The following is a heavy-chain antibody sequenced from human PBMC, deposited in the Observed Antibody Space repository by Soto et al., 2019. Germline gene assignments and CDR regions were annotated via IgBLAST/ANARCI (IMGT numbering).Heavy chain of an antibody. CDR3: ARWAFSSWYESWFDP. J-gene: IGHJ5*02. D-gene: IGHD6-13*01. V-gene: IGHV4-31*03. CDR2: IYYSGST. CDR1: GGSISSGGYY. Sequence: QVQLQESGPGLVKPSQTLSLTCTVSGGSISSGGYYWSWIRQHPGKGLEWIGYIYYSGSTYYNPSLKSRVTISVDTSKNQFSLKLSSVTAAATAVYYCARWAFSSWYESWFDPWGQRTLVTVSS.